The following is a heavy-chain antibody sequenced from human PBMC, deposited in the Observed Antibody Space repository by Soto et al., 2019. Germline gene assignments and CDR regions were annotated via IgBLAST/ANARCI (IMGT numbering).Heavy chain of an antibody. V-gene: IGHV1-18*04. Sequence: QVQLVQSGAEVKKPGASVKVSCKASGYTFTTYGISWVRQAPGQGLEWMGWISAYNGNTNYAQKFQGRVSMTTDTSTSTAYMELRSLRFDDTAVYYCARELVLEAPFDYWGQGSLVTVSS. CDR1: GYTFTTYG. D-gene: IGHD2-2*01. CDR3: ARELVLEAPFDY. CDR2: ISAYNGNT. J-gene: IGHJ4*02.